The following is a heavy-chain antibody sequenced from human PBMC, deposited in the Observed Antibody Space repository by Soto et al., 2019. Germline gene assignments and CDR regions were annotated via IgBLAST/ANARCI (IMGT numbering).Heavy chain of an antibody. CDR3: GKGGGGDHGY. Sequence: EVQLVESEGGLVQPGGSLRLSCEASGFIFTTSDMSWVRQAPGKGLEWISSITITGDTTHYADSVKGQFTISRDNSRNKVYLEMNTLRVDDPAVFYLGKGGGGDHGYWGQGTLVAVSS. J-gene: IGHJ4*02. D-gene: IGHD2-21*02. CDR2: ITITGDTT. CDR1: GFIFTTSD. V-gene: IGHV3-23*04.